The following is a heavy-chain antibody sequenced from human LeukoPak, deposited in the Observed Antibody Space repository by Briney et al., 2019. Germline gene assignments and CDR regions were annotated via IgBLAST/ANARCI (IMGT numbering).Heavy chain of an antibody. Sequence: ASVKVSCKASGYTFTKYYMHWLRQAPGQGLEWMGIINPSGGSASYAQKFQGRDTMTRDTSTSTVYMELSSLRSEDTAMYYCARVQAPLTGPFDYWGQGTLVTVSS. CDR3: ARVQAPLTGPFDY. V-gene: IGHV1-46*01. J-gene: IGHJ4*02. D-gene: IGHD3-9*01. CDR1: GYTFTKYY. CDR2: INPSGGSA.